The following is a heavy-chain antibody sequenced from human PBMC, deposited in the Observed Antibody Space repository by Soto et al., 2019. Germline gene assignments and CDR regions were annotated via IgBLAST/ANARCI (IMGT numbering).Heavy chain of an antibody. D-gene: IGHD3-10*01. Sequence: ALVKVSCKASGYTFTAYYIHWVRQAPGQGPEWMAWINPDSGATYSAPKFQGRVTVTSDTSINTPSMELSSLRSDDTAVYYCARVKYGNLRPPTSLFDPWGQGTLVTVSS. V-gene: IGHV1-2*02. CDR2: INPDSGAT. J-gene: IGHJ5*02. CDR1: GYTFTAYY. CDR3: ARVKYGNLRPPTSLFDP.